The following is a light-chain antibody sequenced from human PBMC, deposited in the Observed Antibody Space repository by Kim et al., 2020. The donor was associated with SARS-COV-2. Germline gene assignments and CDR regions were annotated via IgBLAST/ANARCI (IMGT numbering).Light chain of an antibody. J-gene: IGKJ2*01. CDR3: HQYGTSPQT. Sequence: LSPGERATLSCRASQNVTSGYLAWYQQKPGQAPRLLIYGASRRATGIPERFSGSGSGTDFTLTITRLEPEDFAVYSCHQYGTSPQTFGQGTKLEI. CDR1: QNVTSGY. CDR2: GAS. V-gene: IGKV3-20*01.